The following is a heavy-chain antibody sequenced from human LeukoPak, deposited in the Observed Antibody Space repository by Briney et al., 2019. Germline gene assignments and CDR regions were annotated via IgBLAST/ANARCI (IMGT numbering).Heavy chain of an antibody. CDR1: GGSFSGYY. J-gene: IGHJ5*02. V-gene: IGHV4-34*01. Sequence: SETLSLTGAGYGGSFSGYYWSWIRQPPGKGLEGIGEINHSGSTNYNPSLKSRVTISVDTSKNQFSMKLSSVTAADTAVYYCARGRLQLRFLEWLHNWFDPWGQGTLVTVSS. CDR3: ARGRLQLRFLEWLHNWFDP. CDR2: INHSGST. D-gene: IGHD3-3*01.